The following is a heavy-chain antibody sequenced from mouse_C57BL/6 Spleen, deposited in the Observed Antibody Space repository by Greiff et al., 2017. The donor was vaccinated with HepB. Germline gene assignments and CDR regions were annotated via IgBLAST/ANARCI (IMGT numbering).Heavy chain of an antibody. Sequence: VQLQQPGAELVKPGASVKLSCKASGYTFTSYWMQWVNQRPGQGLEWIGEIDPSDSYTNYNQKFKGKATLTVDTSSSTAYMQLSSLTSEDSAVCYCARSVDSSGYPFAYRGQGTLVTVSA. CDR3: ARSVDSSGYPFAY. CDR1: GYTFTSYW. V-gene: IGHV1-50*01. CDR2: IDPSDSYT. J-gene: IGHJ3*01. D-gene: IGHD3-2*02.